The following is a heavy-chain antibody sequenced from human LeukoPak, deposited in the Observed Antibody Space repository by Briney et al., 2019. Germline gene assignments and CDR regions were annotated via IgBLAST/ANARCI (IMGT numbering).Heavy chain of an antibody. CDR2: ISGSGDNT. J-gene: IGHJ4*02. CDR1: GFTFSSHG. V-gene: IGHV3-23*01. CDR3: AKAASSGYFDY. D-gene: IGHD6-19*01. Sequence: SGGSLRLSCAASGFTFSSHGMSWVRQAPGKGLEWVSTISGSGDNTYYADSVKGRFTISRDNSKNTLYLQMNSLRAEDTAVYYCAKAASSGYFDYWGQGTLVTVSS.